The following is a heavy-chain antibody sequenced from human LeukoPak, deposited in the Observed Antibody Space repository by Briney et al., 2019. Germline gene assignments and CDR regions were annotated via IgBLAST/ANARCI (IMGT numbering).Heavy chain of an antibody. CDR3: ARAYILTGYLSGMDV. V-gene: IGHV3-23*01. D-gene: IGHD3-9*01. Sequence: PGGSLRLSCEASGFTFNNYAMRWVRQAPGKGLAWVLTISGSGSSTYYADSVKGRFTISRDNSRNTLSLQMSSLRADDTAIYYCARAYILTGYLSGMDVWGQGTTVTVSS. J-gene: IGHJ6*02. CDR2: ISGSGSST. CDR1: GFTFNNYA.